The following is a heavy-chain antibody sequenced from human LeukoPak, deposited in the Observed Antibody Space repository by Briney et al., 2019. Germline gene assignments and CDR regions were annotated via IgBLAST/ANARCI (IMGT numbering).Heavy chain of an antibody. CDR3: ARECSGGSCYSVPHYFDY. V-gene: IGHV3-21*01. Sequence: GGSLRLSCAASAFTFSSYSMNWVRQAPGKGLEWVSSISSSSSYIYYADSVKGRFTISRDNAKNSLYLQMNSLRAEDTAVYYCARECSGGSCYSVPHYFDYWGQGTLVTVSS. D-gene: IGHD2-15*01. CDR1: AFTFSSYS. CDR2: ISSSSSYI. J-gene: IGHJ4*02.